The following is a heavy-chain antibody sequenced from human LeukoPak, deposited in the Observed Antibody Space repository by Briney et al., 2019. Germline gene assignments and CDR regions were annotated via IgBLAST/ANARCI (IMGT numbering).Heavy chain of an antibody. CDR2: IYYSGST. D-gene: IGHD6-13*01. CDR3: ARGFRAAAGRGPFDY. J-gene: IGHJ4*02. CDR1: GGSISSYY. V-gene: IGHV4-59*01. Sequence: SETLSLTCTVSGGSISSYYWSWIRQPPGKGLEWIGYIYYSGSTNYNPSLKSRVTMSVDTSKNQFSLKLSSVTAADTAVYYCARGFRAAAGRGPFDYWGQGTLVTVSS.